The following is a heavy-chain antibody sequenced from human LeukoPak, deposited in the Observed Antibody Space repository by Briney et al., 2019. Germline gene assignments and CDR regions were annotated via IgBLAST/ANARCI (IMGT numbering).Heavy chain of an antibody. V-gene: IGHV3-11*01. CDR2: ISSSGSTI. J-gene: IGHJ4*02. CDR3: AISITQDLFDY. Sequence: GGSLRPSCAASGFTFSDYYMSWIRQAPGKGLEWVSYISSSGSTIYYADSVKGRFTISRDNAKNSLYLQMNSLRAEDTAVYYCAISITQDLFDYWGQGTLVTVSS. CDR1: GFTFSDYY. D-gene: IGHD3-10*01.